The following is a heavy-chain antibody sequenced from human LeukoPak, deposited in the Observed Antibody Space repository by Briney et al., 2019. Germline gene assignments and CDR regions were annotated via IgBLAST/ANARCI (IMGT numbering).Heavy chain of an antibody. Sequence: PGGSLRLSCAAPGVTFSSSSTHWVRQAPGKGLERVAVISYDGSNKYYADSVKGRFTISRDNSKNTLYLQMNSLRAEDTAVYYCAKDISDILTGYYFDYWGQGTLVTVSS. V-gene: IGHV3-30*18. D-gene: IGHD3-9*01. CDR1: GVTFSSSS. CDR2: ISYDGSNK. J-gene: IGHJ4*02. CDR3: AKDISDILTGYYFDY.